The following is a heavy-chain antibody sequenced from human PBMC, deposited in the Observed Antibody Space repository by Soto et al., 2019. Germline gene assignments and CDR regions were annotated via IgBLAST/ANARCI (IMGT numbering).Heavy chain of an antibody. V-gene: IGHV4-59*01. CDR3: ARVGATVTPSLTYYYGMDV. CDR2: IYYSGST. CDR1: GGSISSYY. D-gene: IGHD4-17*01. Sequence: SETLSLTCTVSGGSISSYYWSWIRQPPGKGLEWIGYIYYSGSTNYNPSLKSRVTISVDTSKNQFSLKLSSVTAADTAVYYCARVGATVTPSLTYYYGMDVRGQGTTVTVSS. J-gene: IGHJ6*02.